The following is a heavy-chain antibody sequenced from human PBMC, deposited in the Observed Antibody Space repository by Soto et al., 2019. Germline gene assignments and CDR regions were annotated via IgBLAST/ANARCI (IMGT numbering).Heavy chain of an antibody. D-gene: IGHD3-3*01. J-gene: IGHJ6*02. CDR1: GVSVSSGSYY. Sequence: SETLSLTCTVSGVSVSSGSYYWSWIRQPPGKGLEWIGYIYYSGSTNYNPSLKSRVTIAVDTSKNHFSLKLLSLTAADTAVSQCARDEGTNDFWKAYGMDVWGQGTTVTVSS. V-gene: IGHV4-61*03. CDR2: IYYSGST. CDR3: ARDEGTNDFWKAYGMDV.